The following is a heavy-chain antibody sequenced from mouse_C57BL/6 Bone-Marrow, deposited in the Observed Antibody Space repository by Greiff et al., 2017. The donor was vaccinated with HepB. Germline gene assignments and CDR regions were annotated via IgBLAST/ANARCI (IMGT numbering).Heavy chain of an antibody. CDR2: IGPSDSYT. CDR3: ARERVYDDGKEYVDV. V-gene: IGHV1-50*01. D-gene: IGHD2-4*01. Sequence: VQLQQPGAELVKPGASVKLSCKASGYTFTSYWMQWVKQRPGQGLEWIGEIGPSDSYTNYTQKFKGQATLTVDTSSSTAYMQLSSLTSEDSAVYDCARERVYDDGKEYVDVWGTGTTVTVSS. J-gene: IGHJ1*03. CDR1: GYTFTSYW.